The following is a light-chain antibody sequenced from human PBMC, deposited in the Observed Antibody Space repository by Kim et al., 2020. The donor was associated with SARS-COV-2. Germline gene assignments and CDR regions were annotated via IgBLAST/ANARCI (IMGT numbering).Light chain of an antibody. CDR1: QSGSSTY. J-gene: IGKJ1*01. CDR3: QQYGSSPPWT. V-gene: IGKV3-20*01. CDR2: GES. Sequence: AGERATLTCRASQSGSSTYLAWYQKKPGQAPRLLIYGESNRATGIPDRFSVSGSGTDFTLTISRLEPEDFALYYCQQYGSSPPWTFGQGTKVDIK.